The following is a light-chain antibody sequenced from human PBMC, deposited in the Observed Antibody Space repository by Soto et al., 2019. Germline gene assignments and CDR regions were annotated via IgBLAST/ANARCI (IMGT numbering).Light chain of an antibody. V-gene: IGLV2-14*01. J-gene: IGLJ1*01. CDR3: SSYTTTDPYV. CDR1: SSDVGAYDY. CDR2: EVS. Sequence: QFVLTQPASVSGSPGQSITISCTGTSSDVGAYDYVSWYQQHPGKAPKYLIYEVSNRPSGVSDRFSGSKSGTTASLTISGLXAEDEADYYCSSYTTTDPYVFGTGTKV.